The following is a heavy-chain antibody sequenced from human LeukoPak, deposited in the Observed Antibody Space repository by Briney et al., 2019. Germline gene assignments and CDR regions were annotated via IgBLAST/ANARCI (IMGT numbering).Heavy chain of an antibody. CDR1: GFSFSDYY. Sequence: PGGSLRLSCAASGFSFSDYYMSWIRQAPGKGLEWVSHISSSGSTIYYADSVKGRFTISRDYAKNSLFLQMNSLRAEDTAVYYCARDTLPVMVVFDIGGKGTMVTVFS. D-gene: IGHD3-10*01. J-gene: IGHJ3*02. CDR2: ISSSGSTI. V-gene: IGHV3-11*01. CDR3: ARDTLPVMVVFDI.